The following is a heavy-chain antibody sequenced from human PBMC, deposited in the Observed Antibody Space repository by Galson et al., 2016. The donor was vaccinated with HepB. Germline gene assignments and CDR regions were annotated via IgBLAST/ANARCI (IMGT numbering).Heavy chain of an antibody. V-gene: IGHV3-48*03. CDR2: ISGSGSTK. Sequence: SLRLSCAASGFTFTTYDFNWVRQAPGKGLERVSRISGSGSTKFYADPVKGRFTISRDNAKRSLYLQIDSLRAEDTGVYYCARGEALGPMDVWGQGTTVSVSS. J-gene: IGHJ6*02. CDR3: ARGEALGPMDV. CDR1: GFTFTTYD.